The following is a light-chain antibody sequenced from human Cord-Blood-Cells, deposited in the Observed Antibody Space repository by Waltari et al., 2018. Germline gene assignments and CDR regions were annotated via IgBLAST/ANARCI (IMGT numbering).Light chain of an antibody. J-gene: IGKJ2*01. CDR1: QSVSSSY. V-gene: IGKV3-20*01. CDR3: QQYGSSPYT. Sequence: TQSPGTVSLSPGETATLSCTASQSVSSSYLAWYQQKPGQAPRLLIYGASSRATGIPDRFSGSGSGTDFTLTISRLEPEDFAVYYCQQYGSSPYTFGQGTKLEIK. CDR2: GAS.